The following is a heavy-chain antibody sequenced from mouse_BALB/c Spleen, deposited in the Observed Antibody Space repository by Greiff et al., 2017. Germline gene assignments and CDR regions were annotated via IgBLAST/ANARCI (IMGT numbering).Heavy chain of an antibody. CDR1: GYTFSSYW. J-gene: IGHJ4*01. D-gene: IGHD2-4*01. CDR2: ILPGSGST. V-gene: IGHV1-9*01. CDR3: ARCDYDGDGYYYAMDY. Sequence: QVQLKESGAELMKPGASVKISCKATGYTFSSYWIEWVKQRPGHGLEWIGEILPGSGSTNYNEKFKGKATFTADTSSNTAYMQLSSLTSEDSAVYYCARCDYDGDGYYYAMDYWGQGTSVTVSS.